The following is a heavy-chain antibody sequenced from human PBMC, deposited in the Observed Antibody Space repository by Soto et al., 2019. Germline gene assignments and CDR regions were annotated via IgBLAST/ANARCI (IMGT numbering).Heavy chain of an antibody. J-gene: IGHJ5*02. CDR2: IYSSGNT. D-gene: IGHD3-3*01. Sequence: SETLSLTCSVSGGTISGYYWTWIGQPAGKGLEWIGRIYSSGNTKYNPSLQSRVTMSLDTSNNQFSLRLTSVTAADTAVYYCARGQRFSDWFDPGGQGTLVTVSS. V-gene: IGHV4-4*07. CDR3: ARGQRFSDWFDP. CDR1: GGTISGYY.